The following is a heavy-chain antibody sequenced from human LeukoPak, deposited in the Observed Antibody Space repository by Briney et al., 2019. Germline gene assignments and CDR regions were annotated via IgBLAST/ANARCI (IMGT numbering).Heavy chain of an antibody. J-gene: IGHJ4*02. V-gene: IGHV3-11*04. CDR3: ARDDAHGRGYSYGTTDY. CDR1: GFTISDYY. CDR2: ISSSGSTI. Sequence: GGSLRLSCAASGFTISDYYMSWIRQAPGKGLEWVSYISSSGSTIYYADSVKGRFTISRDNAKNSLYLQMNSLRAEDTAVYYCARDDAHGRGYSYGTTDYWGQGTLVTVSS. D-gene: IGHD5-18*01.